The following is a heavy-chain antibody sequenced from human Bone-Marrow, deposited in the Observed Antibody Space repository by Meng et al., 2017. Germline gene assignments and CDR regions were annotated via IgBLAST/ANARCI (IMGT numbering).Heavy chain of an antibody. CDR1: GGTFSSYA. Sequence: SVKVSCKASGGTFSSYAISWVRQAPGQGLEWMRGIIPIFGTAKYAQKFQGRVTITADKSTSTAYMGLSSLRSEDTAVYYCASQILSHYCYGWGCYLAIWGQGTLVTVSS. CDR2: IIPIFGTA. CDR3: ASQILSHYCYGWGCYLAI. J-gene: IGHJ4*01. D-gene: IGHD3-10*01. V-gene: IGHV1-69*06.